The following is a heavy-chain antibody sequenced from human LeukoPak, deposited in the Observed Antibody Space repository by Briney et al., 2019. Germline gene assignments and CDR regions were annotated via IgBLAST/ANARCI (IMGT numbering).Heavy chain of an antibody. CDR3: ARDLSPYYDILTTRGWFDP. Sequence: SETLSLTCTVSGGSISSYYWSWIRQPPGKGLEWIGYIYYSGSTNYNPSLKSRVTISVDTSKNQFSLKLSSVTAADTAVYYCARDLSPYYDILTTRGWFDPWGQGTLVTVSS. CDR2: IYYSGST. D-gene: IGHD3-9*01. CDR1: GGSISSYY. V-gene: IGHV4-59*01. J-gene: IGHJ5*02.